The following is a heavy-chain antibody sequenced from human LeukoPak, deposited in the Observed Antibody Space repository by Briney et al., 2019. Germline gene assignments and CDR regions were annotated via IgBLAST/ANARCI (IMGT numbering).Heavy chain of an antibody. CDR2: MNPNSGNT. CDR1: GYTFTGYY. V-gene: IGHV1-8*02. CDR3: ASYSSSWYVYYYGMDV. D-gene: IGHD6-13*01. J-gene: IGHJ6*02. Sequence: ASVKVSCKASGYTFTGYYIHWVRQAPGQGLEWMGWMNPNSGNTGYAQKFQGRVTMTRNTSISTAYMELSSLRSEDTAVYYCASYSSSWYVYYYGMDVWGQGTTVTVSS.